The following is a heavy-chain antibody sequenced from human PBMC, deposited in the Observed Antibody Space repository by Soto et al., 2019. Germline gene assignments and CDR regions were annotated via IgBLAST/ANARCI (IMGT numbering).Heavy chain of an antibody. Sequence: QVQLQESGPGLVKPSETLSLTCTVSGGSISSYYWSWIRQPPGKGLEWIGYIYYSGSTNYNPSLRSRVTITEDTPKHMFPLRLGSVTAAARAVYSWGGGAGWGFFFYGGQEPLVTVSS. CDR2: IYYSGST. J-gene: IGHJ4*02. D-gene: IGHD3-16*01. CDR3: GGGAGWGFFFY. V-gene: IGHV4-59*01. CDR1: GGSISSYY.